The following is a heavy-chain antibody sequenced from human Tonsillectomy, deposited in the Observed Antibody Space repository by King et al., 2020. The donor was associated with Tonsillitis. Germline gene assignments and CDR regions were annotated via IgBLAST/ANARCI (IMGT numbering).Heavy chain of an antibody. D-gene: IGHD2-15*01. Sequence: QVQLVESGGGVVQPGRSLRLSCAASGFTFNNFGIHWVRQAPGKGLEWVAVRWYDGSIKYYADSVKGRFTISRDNSKNTVSLQMNSLRAEDTAVYYCARDRGAGDDLWGQGTLVTVSS. V-gene: IGHV3-33*01. CDR1: GFTFNNFG. CDR3: ARDRGAGDDL. J-gene: IGHJ5*02. CDR2: RWYDGSIK.